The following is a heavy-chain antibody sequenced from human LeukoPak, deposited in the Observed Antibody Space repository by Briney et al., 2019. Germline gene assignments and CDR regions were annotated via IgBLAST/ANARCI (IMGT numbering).Heavy chain of an antibody. CDR1: GGSFSGYY. Sequence: IPSETLSLTCAVYGGSFSGYYWSWIRQPPGKGLEWIGEINHSGSTNYNPSLKSRVTISVDTSKNQFPLKLSSVTAADTAVYYCARSTHQRSEIFDYWGQGTLVTVSS. V-gene: IGHV4-34*01. CDR2: INHSGST. D-gene: IGHD6-25*01. J-gene: IGHJ4*02. CDR3: ARSTHQRSEIFDY.